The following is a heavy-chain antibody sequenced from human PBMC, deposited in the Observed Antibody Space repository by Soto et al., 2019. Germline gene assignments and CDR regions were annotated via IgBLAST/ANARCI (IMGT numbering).Heavy chain of an antibody. J-gene: IGHJ3*01. Sequence: PGGSLRLSCAASGFTFSNYFMHWVRQAPGKGLEWVANIKQDGSEKNYAASVKGRFTISRDKAKNSLYLQMNILRAEDTAVYYCTRWDVDSLAGYYTAVWGQGTMLTLSS. D-gene: IGHD3-9*01. CDR1: GFTFSNYF. CDR2: IKQDGSEK. V-gene: IGHV3-7*03. CDR3: TRWDVDSLAGYYTAV.